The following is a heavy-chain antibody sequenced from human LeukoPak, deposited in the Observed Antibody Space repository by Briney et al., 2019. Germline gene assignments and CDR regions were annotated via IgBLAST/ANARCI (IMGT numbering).Heavy chain of an antibody. J-gene: IGHJ4*02. V-gene: IGHV3-11*04. CDR3: ARAVGNSGNDY. CDR1: GLTFSDYY. D-gene: IGHD4-23*01. Sequence: GGSLRLSCAASGLTFSDYYMSWIRQAPGKGLEWVSYISSSGSAIYYADSVKGRFTISRDNSKNTLYLQMNSLRAEDTAVYYCARAVGNSGNDYWGQGTLVTVSS. CDR2: ISSSGSAI.